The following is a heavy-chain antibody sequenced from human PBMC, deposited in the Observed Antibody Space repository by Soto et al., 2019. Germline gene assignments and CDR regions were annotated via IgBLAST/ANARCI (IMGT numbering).Heavy chain of an antibody. V-gene: IGHV3-30*18. CDR3: TKDGAAGTSLDY. D-gene: IGHD6-13*01. Sequence: QVQLVESGGGVVQPGRSLRLSCAASGFTFSSYGMHWVRQAPGKGLEWVAVISYDGSNKYYADSVKGRFTTARDNSKNTLYLKMNSLRAEDAAGYYCTKDGAAGTSLDYWGQGTLVTVSS. CDR2: ISYDGSNK. J-gene: IGHJ4*02. CDR1: GFTFSSYG.